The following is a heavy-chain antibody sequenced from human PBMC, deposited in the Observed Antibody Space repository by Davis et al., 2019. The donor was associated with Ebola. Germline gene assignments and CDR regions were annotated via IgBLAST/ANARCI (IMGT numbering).Heavy chain of an antibody. D-gene: IGHD2-2*01. CDR3: ARPYCSSSRCYLWYFDY. V-gene: IGHV1-18*01. Sequence: ASVKVSCKASGYTFTSHTITWVRQAPGQGLEWVGWVSAYNGNTDYAQKLQGRVTMTTDTSTSTAYMELSRLTSDDTAVYYCARPYCSSSRCYLWYFDYWGQGTLVTVSS. J-gene: IGHJ4*02. CDR2: VSAYNGNT. CDR1: GYTFTSHT.